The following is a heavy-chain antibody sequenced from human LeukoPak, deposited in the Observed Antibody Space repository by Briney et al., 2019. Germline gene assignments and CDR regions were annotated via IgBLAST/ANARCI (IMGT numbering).Heavy chain of an antibody. Sequence: GGSLRLSCTASGFTFGGYAMTWVRQAPGKGLEWVSSISGGSEDSYYADSVKGRFTISRDNSRSTLYLQMNSLRADDTAVYYCGRTIPQYSNSWLYYFYGLDVWGQGTTVTVSS. CDR3: GRTIPQYSNSWLYYFYGLDV. D-gene: IGHD2-2*02. CDR1: GFTFGGYA. J-gene: IGHJ6*02. V-gene: IGHV3-23*01. CDR2: ISGGSEDS.